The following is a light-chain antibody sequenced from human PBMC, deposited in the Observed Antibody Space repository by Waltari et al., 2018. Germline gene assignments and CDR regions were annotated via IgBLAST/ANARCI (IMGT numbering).Light chain of an antibody. CDR3: QQYYTTPPV. Sequence: DIVMTQSPDSLAVSLGERATINCKSSQVVLYSSNNKNYLAWYQQKPGQPPKLLIYWASNRESVVPGRLSGSGSVTDFALTSTSLQAEEVALYYCQQYYTTPPVFGQGTRLVIK. V-gene: IGKV4-1*01. CDR2: WAS. CDR1: QVVLYSSNNKNY. J-gene: IGKJ5*01.